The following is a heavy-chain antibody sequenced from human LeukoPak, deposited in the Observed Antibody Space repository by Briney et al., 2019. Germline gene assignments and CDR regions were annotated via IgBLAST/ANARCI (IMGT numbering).Heavy chain of an antibody. V-gene: IGHV4-39*01. Sequence: SETLSLTCTVSGGSISSSSYYWGWIRQPPGKGLEWIGSIYYSGSTYYNPSLKSRVTISVDTSKNQFSLKLGSVTAADTAVYYCASLARREWLVIPPDYWGQGTLVTVSS. CDR2: IYYSGST. J-gene: IGHJ4*02. CDR3: ASLARREWLVIPPDY. D-gene: IGHD6-19*01. CDR1: GGSISSSSYY.